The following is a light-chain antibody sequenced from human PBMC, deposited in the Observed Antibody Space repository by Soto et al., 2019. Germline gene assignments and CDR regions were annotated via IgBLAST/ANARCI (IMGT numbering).Light chain of an antibody. J-gene: IGLJ2*01. V-gene: IGLV2-14*01. CDR2: EVS. Sequence: QSVLTQPASVSGSPGQSITISCTGTSSDIGGYNYVSWYQQPPGKAPKLMIYEVSNRPSGISNRFSGSKSGNTASLTISGLQAEDEADYYCLSYTSSSTSLVFGGWTKLTVL. CDR1: SSDIGGYNY. CDR3: LSYTSSSTSLV.